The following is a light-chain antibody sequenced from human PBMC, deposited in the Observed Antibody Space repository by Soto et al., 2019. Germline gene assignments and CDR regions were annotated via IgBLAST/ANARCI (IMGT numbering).Light chain of an antibody. CDR1: SSDVGGYNY. CDR3: CSYAGSYTYV. J-gene: IGLJ1*01. CDR2: DVS. V-gene: IGLV2-11*01. Sequence: QSALTQPRSVSGSPGQSVTISCTGTSSDVGGYNYVSWYQQHPGKAPKLMIYDVSKRPSGVPDRFSGSKSGNTASLTISGXQXEXEADYYCCSYAGSYTYVFGTGTKLTV.